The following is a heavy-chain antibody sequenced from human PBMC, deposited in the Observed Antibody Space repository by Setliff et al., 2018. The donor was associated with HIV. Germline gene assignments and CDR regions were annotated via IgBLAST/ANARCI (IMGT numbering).Heavy chain of an antibody. D-gene: IGHD3-22*01. CDR1: GGSLSSYY. CDR2: VDYSGTT. J-gene: IGHJ4*02. Sequence: SETLSLTWSVSGGSLSSYYWSWTRQPPGKGLEWTGYVDYSGTTNYNPSLKSRVSMSVDTSKNQFSLRLSSVTAADTAVYYCARKYLVNVFDYWGQGMLVTVSS. CDR3: ARKYLVNVFDY. V-gene: IGHV4-59*01.